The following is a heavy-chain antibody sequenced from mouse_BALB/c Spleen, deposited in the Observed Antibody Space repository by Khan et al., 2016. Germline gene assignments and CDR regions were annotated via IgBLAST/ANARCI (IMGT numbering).Heavy chain of an antibody. Sequence: EVELVEPGGGLVKPGGSLKLSCAASGFTFSDYYMYWVRQTSEKRLEWVATISDGGAYTYYPDSVKGRFTISRDNAKNNLYLQVSSLKSEDTAMYYCARTYGNYGYFDVWGAGTTVTVSS. J-gene: IGHJ1*01. V-gene: IGHV5-4*02. CDR2: ISDGGAYT. CDR1: GFTFSDYY. D-gene: IGHD1-1*02. CDR3: ARTYGNYGYFDV.